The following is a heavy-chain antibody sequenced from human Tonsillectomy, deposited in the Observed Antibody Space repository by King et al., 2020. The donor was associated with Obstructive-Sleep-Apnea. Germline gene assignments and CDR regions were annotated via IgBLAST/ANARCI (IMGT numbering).Heavy chain of an antibody. CDR3: ARKALAVALTRLAGRQPYYYGTDV. CDR2: IIPLFRTP. Sequence: QLVQSGAEVRKPGSSVKVSCTASGGSFSSYVLSWVRQAPGQGLEWMGGIIPLFRTPNYAPSFQGRVTITADESTRTAYMELTSLRSEDTAVYYCARKALAVALTRLAGRQPYYYGTDVWGQGTTVTVSS. D-gene: IGHD6-6*01. J-gene: IGHJ6*02. V-gene: IGHV1-69*12. CDR1: GGSFSSYV.